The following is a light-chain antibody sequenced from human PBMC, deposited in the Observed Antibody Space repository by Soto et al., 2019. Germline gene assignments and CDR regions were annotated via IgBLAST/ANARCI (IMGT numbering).Light chain of an antibody. CDR3: SAYAGSSVL. J-gene: IGLJ2*01. CDR2: EVS. V-gene: IGLV2-14*01. Sequence: QSVLTQPASVSGSPGQSITISCSGTSSDVGGYDYVSWHQHYPDKAPKLMIFEVSNRPSGVSNRFSGSKSDNTASLTISGLQTEDEADYYCSAYAGSSVLFGGGTKLTVL. CDR1: SSDVGGYDY.